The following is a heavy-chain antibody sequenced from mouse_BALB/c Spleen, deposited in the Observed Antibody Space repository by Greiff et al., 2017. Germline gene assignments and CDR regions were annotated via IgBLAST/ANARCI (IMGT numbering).Heavy chain of an antibody. CDR2: IYPGSGST. V-gene: IGHV1S22*01. J-gene: IGHJ2*01. CDR1: GYTFTSYW. Sequence: LKQPGSELVRPGASVKLSCKASGYTFTSYWMHWVKQRPGQGLEWIGNIYPGSGSTNYDEKFKSKATLTVDTSSSTAYMQLSSLTSEDSAVYYCTREGRYYWGQGTTLTVSS. CDR3: TREGRYY.